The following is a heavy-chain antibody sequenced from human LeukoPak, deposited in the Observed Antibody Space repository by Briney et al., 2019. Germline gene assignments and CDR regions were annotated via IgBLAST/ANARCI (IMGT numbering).Heavy chain of an antibody. CDR2: IKQDGSEK. D-gene: IGHD3-9*01. Sequence: PGGSLRLSCAASGFTFSSYWMSWVRQAPGKGLEWVANIKQDGSEKYYVDSVKGRFTISRDNAKNSLYLQMNSLRAEDTAVYYCAREVHSYYDILTGYSDYWGQGTLVTVSS. V-gene: IGHV3-7*01. CDR1: GFTFSSYW. CDR3: AREVHSYYDILTGYSDY. J-gene: IGHJ4*02.